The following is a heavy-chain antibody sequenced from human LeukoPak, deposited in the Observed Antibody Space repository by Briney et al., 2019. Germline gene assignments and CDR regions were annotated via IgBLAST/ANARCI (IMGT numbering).Heavy chain of an antibody. D-gene: IGHD6-19*01. CDR1: GFTFSSYS. J-gene: IGHJ6*04. CDR3: ASSGDRSDYYYGMDV. CDR2: ISSSSSYI. V-gene: IGHV3-21*01. Sequence: GGSLRLSCAASGFTFSSYSMYWVRQAPGKGLEWVSSISSSSSYIYYADSVKGRFTISRDNAKNSLYLQMNSLRAEDTAVYYCASSGDRSDYYYGMDVWGKGTTVTVSS.